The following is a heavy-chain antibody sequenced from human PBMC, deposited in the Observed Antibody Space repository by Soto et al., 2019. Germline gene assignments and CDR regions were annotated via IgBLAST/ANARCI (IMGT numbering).Heavy chain of an antibody. CDR2: IYPGDSDT. Sequence: GESLKISCKGSGYSFTSYWIGWVRQMPGKGLEWMGIIYPGDSDTRYSPSFQGQVTISADKSISTAYLQWSSLKASDTAMYYCARRDSSGLYYYGMDVWGQGTTVTVSS. V-gene: IGHV5-51*01. CDR1: GYSFTSYW. CDR3: ARRDSSGLYYYGMDV. J-gene: IGHJ6*02. D-gene: IGHD6-19*01.